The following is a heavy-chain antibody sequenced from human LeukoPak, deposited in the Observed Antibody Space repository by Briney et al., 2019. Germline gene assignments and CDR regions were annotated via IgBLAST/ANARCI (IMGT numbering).Heavy chain of an antibody. V-gene: IGHV6-1*01. CDR1: GDSLFSSSAA. J-gene: IGHJ5*02. CDR3: ARDQGWFDP. CDR2: TYYRSKWYS. Sequence: SQTLSLTCAISGDSLFSSSAAWNWIRQSPSRGLEWLGRTYYRSKWYSDYAVSVRSRITISADTSKNQFFLQLTSATPEDTAVYYCARDQGWFDPWGQGTLVTVSS.